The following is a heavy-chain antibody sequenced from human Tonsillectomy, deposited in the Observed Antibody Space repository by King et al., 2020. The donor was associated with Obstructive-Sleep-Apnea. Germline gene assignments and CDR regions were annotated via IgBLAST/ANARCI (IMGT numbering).Heavy chain of an antibody. CDR3: ARSSSGWSTLVYFDY. J-gene: IGHJ4*02. D-gene: IGHD6-19*01. CDR1: GGSISSYY. V-gene: IGHV4-59*01. Sequence: QLQESGPGLVKPSETLSLTCTVSGGSISSYYWSWIRHPPGKGLEWIGYIYYSGSTNYNPSLKSRVTISVDTSKNQFSLKLSSVTAADTAVYYCARSSSGWSTLVYFDYWGQGTLVTVSS. CDR2: IYYSGST.